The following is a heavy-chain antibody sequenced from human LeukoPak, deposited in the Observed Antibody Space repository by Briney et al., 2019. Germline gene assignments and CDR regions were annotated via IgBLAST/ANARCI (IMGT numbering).Heavy chain of an antibody. D-gene: IGHD3-9*01. CDR3: AKAQYYDILTGLGYFDY. J-gene: IGHJ4*02. Sequence: PGGSLRLSCAASGFTFKIYSMNWVRQAPGKGLEWVASISSLSTYRYFADSVKGRFTVSRDNAKNSLYLQMNSLRAEDTALYYCAKAQYYDILTGLGYFDYWGQGTLVTVSS. CDR2: ISSLSTYR. CDR1: GFTFKIYS. V-gene: IGHV3-21*04.